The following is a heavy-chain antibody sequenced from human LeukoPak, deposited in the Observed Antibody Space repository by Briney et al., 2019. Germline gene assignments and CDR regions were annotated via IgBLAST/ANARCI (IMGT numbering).Heavy chain of an antibody. Sequence: GGSLRLSCAGSGFTFSDYWMHWVRQALGKGLVWVSRINNGGTGTDYADSVKGRFTISRDNVENTVSLQMNSLRVDDTAMYYCVTYDVETRRFDYWGQGILVTVSS. D-gene: IGHD1-1*01. CDR1: GFTFSDYW. CDR2: INNGGTGT. J-gene: IGHJ4*02. V-gene: IGHV3-74*01. CDR3: VTYDVETRRFDY.